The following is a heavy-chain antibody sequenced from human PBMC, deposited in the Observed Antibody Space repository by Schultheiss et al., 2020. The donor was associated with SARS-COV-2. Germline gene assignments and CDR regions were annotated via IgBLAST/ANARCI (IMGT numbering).Heavy chain of an antibody. J-gene: IGHJ4*02. V-gene: IGHV3-15*01. CDR2: IKSKTDGGTT. Sequence: GGSLRLSCAASGFTFSNAWMTWVRQAPGKGLEWVGRIKSKTDGGTTDYAAPVKGRFTISRDNSKNTLYLQMNSLKTEDTAVYYCARARGQIAAQYYFDYWGQGTLVTVSS. CDR1: GFTFSNAW. D-gene: IGHD6-6*01. CDR3: ARARGQIAAQYYFDY.